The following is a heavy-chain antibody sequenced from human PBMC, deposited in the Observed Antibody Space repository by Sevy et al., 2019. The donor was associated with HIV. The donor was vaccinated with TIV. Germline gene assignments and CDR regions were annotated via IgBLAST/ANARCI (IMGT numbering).Heavy chain of an antibody. V-gene: IGHV4-61*01. Sequence: SETLSLTCTVSGGSVSSGSYYWSWIRQPPGKGLEWIGYIYYSESTNYNPSLKSRVTISVDTSKNQFSLKLSSVTAADTAVYYCARAPLIAVAGTGWFDPWGQGTLVTVSS. J-gene: IGHJ5*02. CDR1: GGSVSSGSYY. CDR2: IYYSEST. D-gene: IGHD6-19*01. CDR3: ARAPLIAVAGTGWFDP.